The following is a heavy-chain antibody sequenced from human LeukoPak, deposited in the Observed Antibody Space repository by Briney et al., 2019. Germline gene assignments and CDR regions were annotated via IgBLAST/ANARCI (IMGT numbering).Heavy chain of an antibody. CDR2: IYSDGKT. J-gene: IGHJ6*02. CDR1: GLTVSSNC. D-gene: IGHD3-10*01. CDR3: ARERIYYGPGGDLRDARLFYYYGMDV. V-gene: IGHV3-53*01. Sequence: GGSLRLSCAGSGLTVSSNCMSWVRQAPGKGLEWVSVIYSDGKTNYADSVKRRFTISRDNSKNTLYLQMSSLRADDTAVYYCARERIYYGPGGDLRDARLFYYYGMDVWGQGTTVTVSS.